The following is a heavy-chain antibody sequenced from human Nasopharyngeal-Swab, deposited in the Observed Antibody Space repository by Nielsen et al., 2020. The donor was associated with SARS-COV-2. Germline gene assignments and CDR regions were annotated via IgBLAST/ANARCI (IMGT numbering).Heavy chain of an antibody. J-gene: IGHJ4*02. CDR1: GYTFTNYV. CDR3: ARVGATGYYFDY. CDR2: IGRADT. V-gene: IGHV1-18*04. D-gene: IGHD1-1*01. Sequence: ASVKVSCKTSGYTFTNYVISWVRQAPGQGLEWLGWIGRADTMYAQNLQGRVTMTTDSSTSTAYMELRRLRSDDTAVYYCARVGATGYYFDYWGQGTLVTVSS.